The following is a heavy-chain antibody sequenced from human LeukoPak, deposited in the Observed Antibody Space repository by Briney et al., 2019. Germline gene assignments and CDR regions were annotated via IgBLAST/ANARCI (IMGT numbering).Heavy chain of an antibody. CDR1: GYSFTFYD. Sequence: ASVNVSFNSSGYSFTFYDYNWIRHPTAQGLELKGLMNTNNGNTGYSQKFQGRGTMTRNTSISTAYMEMSSLRSDDTAVYYCARAGYYDSSGYPLDYYYYGMDVWGQGTTVTVSS. CDR3: ARAGYYDSSGYPLDYYYYGMDV. D-gene: IGHD3-22*01. CDR2: MNTNNGNT. V-gene: IGHV1-8*01. J-gene: IGHJ6*01.